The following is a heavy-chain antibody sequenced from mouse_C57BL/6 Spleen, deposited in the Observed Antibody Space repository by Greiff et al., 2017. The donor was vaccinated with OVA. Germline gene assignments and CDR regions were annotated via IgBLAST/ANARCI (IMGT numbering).Heavy chain of an antibody. J-gene: IGHJ2*01. D-gene: IGHD1-1*01. Sequence: EVMLVESGGGLVKPGGSLKLSCAASGFTFSSYSMSWVRQTPEKSLEWVGTISDGGSYTYYPDNVKGRVTITRDNAKNNMYLQMSHLKSEDTAMYYCARDHYGSSHFDYWGQGTTLTVSS. CDR1: GFTFSSYS. CDR3: ARDHYGSSHFDY. CDR2: ISDGGSYT. V-gene: IGHV5-4*01.